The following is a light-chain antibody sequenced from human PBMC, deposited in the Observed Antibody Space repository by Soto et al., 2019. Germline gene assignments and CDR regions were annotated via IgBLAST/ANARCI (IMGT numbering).Light chain of an antibody. CDR1: SSNIGSNT. V-gene: IGLV1-44*01. Sequence: QSVVTQPPSASGTPGQRVTISCSGSSSNIGSNTVSWYQQLPGTAPKLLIYSNNQRPSGVPDRLSGSKSGTSASLAISGLQSEDEADYYCAAWDDSLNGVVFGGGTKVTVL. J-gene: IGLJ2*01. CDR3: AAWDDSLNGVV. CDR2: SNN.